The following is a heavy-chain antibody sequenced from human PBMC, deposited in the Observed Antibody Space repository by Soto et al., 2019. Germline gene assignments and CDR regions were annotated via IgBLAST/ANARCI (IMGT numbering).Heavy chain of an antibody. D-gene: IGHD6-13*01. V-gene: IGHV1-69*02. CDR1: GGTFSSYT. CDR2: IIPILGIA. Sequence: QVQLVQSGAEVKKPGSSVKVSCKASGGTFSSYTISWVRQAPGQGLEWMGRIIPILGIANYAQKFQGRVTMTADKSTSTAYMELSSLRSEDTAVYYCARGPKGSSPRSYYYDMDVWGKGTTVTVSS. CDR3: ARGPKGSSPRSYYYDMDV. J-gene: IGHJ6*03.